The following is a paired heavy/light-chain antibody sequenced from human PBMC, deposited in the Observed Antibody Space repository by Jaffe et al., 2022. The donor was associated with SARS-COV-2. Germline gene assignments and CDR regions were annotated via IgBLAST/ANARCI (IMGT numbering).Heavy chain of an antibody. CDR2: IHFNGNT. CDR3: ARPFISGSYYDN. D-gene: IGHD3-10*01. V-gene: IGHV4-39*01. J-gene: IGHJ4*02. Sequence: QLQLRESGPGLVQPSETLSLTCSVSGTSISNSYNYWAWIRQPPGKGLEWIGSIHFNGNTHYSPSLKSRVTISIDASKNQFSLRLSSVTAADTAAYFCARPFISGSYYDNWGQGTRVTVSS. CDR1: GTSISNSYNY.
Light chain of an antibody. CDR3: QQRANWPLT. J-gene: IGKJ4*01. V-gene: IGKV3-11*01. CDR2: DAS. Sequence: EIVLTQSPATLSFSPGERATLSCRASQSVDNYLAWYQQKPGQAPRLLIYDASHRATGIPARFSGSGSGTDFTLTISNLEPEDFAVYHCQQRANWPLTFGGGTKVE. CDR1: QSVDNY.